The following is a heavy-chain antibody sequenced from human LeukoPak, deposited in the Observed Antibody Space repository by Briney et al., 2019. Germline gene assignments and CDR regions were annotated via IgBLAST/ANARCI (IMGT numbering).Heavy chain of an antibody. CDR1: GLTFNTYS. CDR3: ARGSPYGDYAFDI. D-gene: IGHD4-17*01. Sequence: GGSLRLSCAASGLTFNTYSMNWVRQAPGKGLEWISFITSSSSHIYYADSAKGRFTISRDNAKNSLYLQMNSLRAEDTAVYYCARGSPYGDYAFDIWGQGTMVTVSS. J-gene: IGHJ3*02. CDR2: ITSSSSHI. V-gene: IGHV3-21*05.